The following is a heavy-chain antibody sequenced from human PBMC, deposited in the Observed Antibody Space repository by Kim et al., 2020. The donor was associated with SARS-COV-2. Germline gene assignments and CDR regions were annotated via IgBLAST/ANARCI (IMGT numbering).Heavy chain of an antibody. CDR3: ARLTSQPRSYYYYYYGMDV. D-gene: IGHD1-1*01. J-gene: IGHJ6*02. Sequence: GGSLRLSCAASGFTFSSYSMNWVRQAPGKGLEWVSSISSSSSYIYYADSVKGRFTISRDNAKNSLYLQMNSLRAEDTAVYYCARLTSQPRSYYYYYYGMDVWGQGTTVTVSS. CDR2: ISSSSSYI. V-gene: IGHV3-21*01. CDR1: GFTFSSYS.